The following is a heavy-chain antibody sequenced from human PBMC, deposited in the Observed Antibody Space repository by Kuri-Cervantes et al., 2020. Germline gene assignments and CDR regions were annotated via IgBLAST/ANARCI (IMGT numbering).Heavy chain of an antibody. Sequence: GESLKISCVASGFTFRDYAVSWVRQAPGKGLEWVSHISSSGSTLYYADSVKGRFTISRDNAKNSLYLQMNSLRAEDTAVYYCARVGTRGDSMEYFDYWGQGTLVTVSS. V-gene: IGHV3-11*04. J-gene: IGHJ4*02. CDR3: ARVGTRGDSMEYFDY. CDR1: GFTFRDYA. CDR2: ISSSGSTL. D-gene: IGHD2-21*02.